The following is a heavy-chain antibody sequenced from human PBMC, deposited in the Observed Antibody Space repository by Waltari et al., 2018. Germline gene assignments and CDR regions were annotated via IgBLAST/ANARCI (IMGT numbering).Heavy chain of an antibody. CDR3: ARPYDSSGYDY. CDR1: GFTFSSYG. CDR2: IWYDGSNK. D-gene: IGHD3-22*01. J-gene: IGHJ4*02. Sequence: QVQLVESGGGVVQPGRSLRLSCAASGFTFSSYGMHWVRQAPGKGLEWVAVIWYDGSNKYDADSVKGRFTISRDNSKNTLYLQMNSLRAEDTAVYYCARPYDSSGYDYWGQGTLVTVSS. V-gene: IGHV3-33*01.